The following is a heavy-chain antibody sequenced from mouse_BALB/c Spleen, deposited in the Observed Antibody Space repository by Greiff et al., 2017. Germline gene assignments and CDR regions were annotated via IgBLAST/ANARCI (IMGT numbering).Heavy chain of an antibody. CDR1: GYSITSDYA. CDR2: ISYSGST. V-gene: IGHV3-2*02. D-gene: IGHD2-10*01. J-gene: IGHJ2*01. CDR3: ARGPTFLYYFDY. Sequence: DVQLQESGPGLVKPSQSLSLTCTVTGYSITSDYAWNWIRQFPGNKLEWMGYISYSGSTSYNPSLKSRISITRDTSKNQFFLQLNSVTTEDTATYYCARGPTFLYYFDYWGQGTTLTVSS.